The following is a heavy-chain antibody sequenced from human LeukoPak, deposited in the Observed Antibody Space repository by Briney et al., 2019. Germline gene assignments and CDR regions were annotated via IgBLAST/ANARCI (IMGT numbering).Heavy chain of an antibody. CDR1: GFTFSNYA. CDR3: AKQVGYYYDSWSSILDY. CDR2: ISGGGSKT. D-gene: IGHD3-10*01. V-gene: IGHV3-23*01. J-gene: IGHJ4*02. Sequence: GGSLRLSCAASGFTFSNYAMSWVRQAPGRGLEWVSAISGGGSKTHYADSVKGRFTISRDNSKNTLYLEMNSLRAEDTAVHYCAKQVGYYYDSWSSILDYWGQGTLITVSS.